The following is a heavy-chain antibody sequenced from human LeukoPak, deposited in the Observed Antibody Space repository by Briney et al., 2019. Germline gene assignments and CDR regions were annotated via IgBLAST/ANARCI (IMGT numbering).Heavy chain of an antibody. D-gene: IGHD2-15*01. V-gene: IGHV3-23*01. CDR3: AKQVVVAATPWFDP. CDR1: GFTFSSYA. J-gene: IGHJ5*02. CDR2: ISGSGGST. Sequence: GGSLNLSFEPSGFTFSSYAMTWFRQAPGKGLDWVSAISGSGGSTYYADSVKGRFTISGDNSKNTLYLQMNSLRAEDTAVYYCAKQVVVAATPWFDPWGQGTLVTVSS.